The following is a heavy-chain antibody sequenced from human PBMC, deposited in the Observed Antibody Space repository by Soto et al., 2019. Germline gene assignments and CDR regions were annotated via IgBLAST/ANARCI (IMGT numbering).Heavy chain of an antibody. D-gene: IGHD3-16*01. V-gene: IGHV4-39*01. CDR1: GSSISSSGYY. J-gene: IGHJ4*02. Sequence: SETLSLTCIVSGSSISSSGYYWGWIRQPPGKGLEWIASMYYNVGTYYNPSLKSRVTISVDTSANQFSLKLSSVTAADTAVYYCARLPSRRWVDYWGQGTLVTVSS. CDR3: ARLPSRRWVDY. CDR2: MYYNVGT.